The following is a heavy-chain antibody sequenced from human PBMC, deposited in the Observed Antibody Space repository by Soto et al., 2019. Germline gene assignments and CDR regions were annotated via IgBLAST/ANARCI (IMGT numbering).Heavy chain of an antibody. D-gene: IGHD1-26*01. V-gene: IGHV2-5*01. CDR3: AREGAIVPRFFDP. Sequence: QITLKESGPPLVKPTETLTLMCTFSGFSLSTTGVGVGWIRQPPGKDLEWLALLYWNDDKRYSPSLKSRLTITKDTSKNQVLLTMTKLDPVDTATYYCAREGAIVPRFFDPWGQGTLVTVSS. J-gene: IGHJ5*02. CDR1: GFSLSTTGVG. CDR2: LYWNDDK.